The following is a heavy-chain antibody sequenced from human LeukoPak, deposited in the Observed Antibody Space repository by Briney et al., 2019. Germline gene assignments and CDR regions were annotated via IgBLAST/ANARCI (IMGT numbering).Heavy chain of an antibody. Sequence: GESLKISCKGSGYTFIDFWIGWVRQMPGKGLEWMGIIYPGDSNTRYSPSFQGQVTFSVDKSLSTAYLQWSSLQASDTAMYYCARLKFMDYYDDSGSGMDVWGQGATVTVSS. CDR3: ARLKFMDYYDDSGSGMDV. J-gene: IGHJ6*02. CDR2: IYPGDSNT. V-gene: IGHV5-51*01. D-gene: IGHD3-22*01. CDR1: GYTFIDFW.